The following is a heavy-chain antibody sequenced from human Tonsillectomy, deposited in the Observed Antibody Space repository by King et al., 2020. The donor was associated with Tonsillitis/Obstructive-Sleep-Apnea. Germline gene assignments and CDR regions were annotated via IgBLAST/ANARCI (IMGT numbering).Heavy chain of an antibody. V-gene: IGHV4-61*08. CDR2: SYYSGST. D-gene: IGHD6-6*01. J-gene: IGHJ4*02. CDR1: GGSVSSGGYY. CDR3: ARTISSASRVFDY. Sequence: QLQESGPGLVKPSETLSLTCTVSGGSVSSGGYYWSCIRQPPGKGLEWSGDSYYSGSTTYNHPFKSRVTISVYTAKNPLSLKLTSVTAAYTAMYSCARTISSASRVFDYWGQGTLVTVSS.